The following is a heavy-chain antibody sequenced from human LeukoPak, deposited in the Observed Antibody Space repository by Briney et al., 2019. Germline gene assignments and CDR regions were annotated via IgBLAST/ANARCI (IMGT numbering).Heavy chain of an antibody. CDR2: ISGSGGST. CDR3: ALENEADVFDH. V-gene: IGHV3-23*01. D-gene: IGHD2/OR15-2a*01. J-gene: IGHJ4*02. CDR1: GFTFSSYS. Sequence: GGSLRLSCAASGFTFSSYSMNWVRQAPGKGLEWVSTISGSGGSTYYADSVKGRFTISRDNSKNTLYLQMNSLRAEDTAVYYCALENEADVFDHWGQGTLVTVSS.